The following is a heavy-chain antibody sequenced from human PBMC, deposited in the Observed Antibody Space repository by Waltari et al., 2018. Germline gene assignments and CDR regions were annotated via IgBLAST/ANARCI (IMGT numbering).Heavy chain of an antibody. CDR1: GFTFSSYS. D-gene: IGHD1-7*01. Sequence: EVQLVESGGGLVKPGGSLRLSCAASGFTFSSYSMNWVRQAPGKGLEVVSSMSRCSSYIYYADSVKGRFTISRDNAKNSLYLQMNSLRAEDTAVYYCARYDRTGTYPTYYFDYWGQGTLVTVSS. J-gene: IGHJ4*02. V-gene: IGHV3-21*01. CDR2: MSRCSSYI. CDR3: ARYDRTGTYPTYYFDY.